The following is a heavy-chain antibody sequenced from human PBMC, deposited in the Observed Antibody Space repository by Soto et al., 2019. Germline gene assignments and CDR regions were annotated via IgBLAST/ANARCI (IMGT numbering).Heavy chain of an antibody. Sequence: VQLVESGGGLVQPGRSLRLSCAASGFTFDDYAMHWVRQAPGKGLEWVSGISWNSGSIGYADSVKGRFTISRDNAKNSLYLQMNSLRAEDTALYYCAKDTSGSGYYPSPLDYWGQGTLVTVSS. V-gene: IGHV3-9*01. J-gene: IGHJ4*02. D-gene: IGHD3-3*01. CDR3: AKDTSGSGYYPSPLDY. CDR2: ISWNSGSI. CDR1: GFTFDDYA.